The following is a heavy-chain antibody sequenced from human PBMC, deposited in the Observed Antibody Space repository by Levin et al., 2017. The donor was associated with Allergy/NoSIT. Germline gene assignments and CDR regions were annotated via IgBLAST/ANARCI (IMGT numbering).Heavy chain of an antibody. Sequence: GGSLRLSCAASGSTSRDYYMSWIRQAPGKGLDLVSYISGTSSAIIYADSVKGRFTISRDNAQNSLYLQMNSLRAEDTAAYFCARGPLAAAGDYWRQGTLVTVSS. V-gene: IGHV3-11*05. CDR2: ISGTSSAI. D-gene: IGHD6-13*01. J-gene: IGHJ4*02. CDR3: ARGPLAAAGDY. CDR1: GSTSRDYY.